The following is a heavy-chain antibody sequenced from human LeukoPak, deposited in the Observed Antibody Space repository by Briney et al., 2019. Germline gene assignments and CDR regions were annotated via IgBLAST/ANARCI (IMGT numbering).Heavy chain of an antibody. D-gene: IGHD2-2*01. V-gene: IGHV3-48*04. CDR2: ISSASGSI. CDR3: ARLPAYCSSTSCYYDY. Sequence: GGSLRLSCAASGFTFSSYSMNWVRQAPGKGLEWVSYISSASGSIYYADSVKGRFTITRDNAKNSLFLQMNSLRAEDTAVYYCARLPAYCSSTSCYYDYWGQGTLVTVSS. CDR1: GFTFSSYS. J-gene: IGHJ4*02.